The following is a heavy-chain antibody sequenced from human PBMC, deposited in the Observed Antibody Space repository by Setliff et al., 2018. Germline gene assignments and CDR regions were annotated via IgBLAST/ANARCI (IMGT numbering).Heavy chain of an antibody. Sequence: SETLSLTCAVYGGSFSGYYWSWIRQPPGKGLEWIGEINHSGSTNYNPSLKSRVTISVDTSKNQFSLKLTSVTAADTAVYYCARRPLYHYDFWSDWFDPWGQGTLVTVSS. CDR3: ARRPLYHYDFWSDWFDP. CDR1: GGSFSGYY. V-gene: IGHV4-34*01. CDR2: INHSGST. J-gene: IGHJ5*02. D-gene: IGHD3-3*01.